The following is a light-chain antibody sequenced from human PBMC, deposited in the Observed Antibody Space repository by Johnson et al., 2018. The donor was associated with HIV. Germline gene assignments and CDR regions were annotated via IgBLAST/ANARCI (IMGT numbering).Light chain of an antibody. CDR2: DNN. J-gene: IGLJ1*01. CDR1: SSNIGNNY. V-gene: IGLV1-51*01. CDR3: ATWDTSLSFYV. Sequence: QSVLTQPPSVSAAPGQKVTISCSGSSSNIGNNYVSWYQQLPGTAPKLLIYDNNKRPSGIPDRISGSNSGPSATLGITGLQTGDEADYYCATWDTSLSFYVFGTGTKVTVL.